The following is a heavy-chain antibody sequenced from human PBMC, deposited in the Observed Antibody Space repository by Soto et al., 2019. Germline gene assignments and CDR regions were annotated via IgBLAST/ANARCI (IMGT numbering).Heavy chain of an antibody. J-gene: IGHJ4*02. V-gene: IGHV1-18*04. CDR1: GYTFTTYD. Sequence: QVQLVQSGAEVKKPGASVKVSCKASGYTFTTYDINWVRQAPGQALEWVGWINTYNGNTTYAPKLQGRNTMTTDTSTNTAYMDLQSLRSDSTAVYYCAFWAGQAHEFGGHFDYWCQGTLGTVSS. CDR2: INTYNGNT. D-gene: IGHD3-16*01. CDR3: AFWAGQAHEFGGHFDY.